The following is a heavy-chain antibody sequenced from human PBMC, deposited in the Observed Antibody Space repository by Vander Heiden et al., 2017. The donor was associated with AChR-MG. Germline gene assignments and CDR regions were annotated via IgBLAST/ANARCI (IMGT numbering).Heavy chain of an antibody. CDR2: MNPNSGNT. CDR3: ARTRCSSTSCYSWFDP. V-gene: IGHV1-8*01. CDR1: GYTFTSYD. J-gene: IGHJ5*02. D-gene: IGHD2-2*01. Sequence: QVQLVQSGPEVKKPGASVKVSCKASGYTFTSYDINWVRQATGQGLEWMGWMNPNSGNTGYAQKFQGRVTMTRNTSISTAYMELSSLRSEDTAVYYCARTRCSSTSCYSWFDPWGQGTLVTVSS.